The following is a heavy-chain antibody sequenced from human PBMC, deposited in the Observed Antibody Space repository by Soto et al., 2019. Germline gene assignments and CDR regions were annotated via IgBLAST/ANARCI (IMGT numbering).Heavy chain of an antibody. J-gene: IGHJ4*02. CDR2: INPSGGST. Sequence: GASVKVSCKASGYTFTSYYMHWVRQAPGQGLEWMGIINPSGGSTSYAQKFQGRVTMTRDTSTSTVYMELSSLRSEDTAVYYCARAKKPDCSGGSCHTYYFDYWGQGTLVTVSS. CDR3: ARAKKPDCSGGSCHTYYFDY. CDR1: GYTFTSYY. V-gene: IGHV1-46*03. D-gene: IGHD2-15*01.